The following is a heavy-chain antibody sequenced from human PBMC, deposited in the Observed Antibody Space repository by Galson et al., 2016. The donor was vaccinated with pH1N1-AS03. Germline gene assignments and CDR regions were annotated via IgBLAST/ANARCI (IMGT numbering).Heavy chain of an antibody. CDR1: GFIFSSYA. V-gene: IGHV3-23*01. CDR3: AKGESILLTSCHGAVCTNNYYYTMDV. D-gene: IGHD2-2*01. CDR2: ISATGGSP. J-gene: IGHJ6*02. Sequence: SLRLSCAASGFIFSSYAMSWVRQAPGKGLEWVSGISATGGSPSYADAVKGRFTISRDDFKDTLYLQMDSLRAEDTAIYYCAKGESILLTSCHGAVCTNNYYYTMDVWGQGTRVTVSS.